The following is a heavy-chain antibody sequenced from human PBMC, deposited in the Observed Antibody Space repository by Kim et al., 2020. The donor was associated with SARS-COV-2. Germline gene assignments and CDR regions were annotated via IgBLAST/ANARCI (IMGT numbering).Heavy chain of an antibody. D-gene: IGHD6-13*01. V-gene: IGHV3-9*01. CDR3: AKDYSSSYQYNWFDP. J-gene: IGHJ5*02. Sequence: DSVKGRFTISRDNAKNSLYLQMNSLRAEDTALYYCAKDYSSSYQYNWFDPWGQGTLVTVSS.